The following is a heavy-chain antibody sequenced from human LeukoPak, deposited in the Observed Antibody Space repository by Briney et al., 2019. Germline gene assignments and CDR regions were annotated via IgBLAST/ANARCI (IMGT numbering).Heavy chain of an antibody. Sequence: SQTLSLTCTVPGGSISSDDYYWGWIRQHPGKGLEWIGYIYYSGSTYYNPSLKSRVTISVDTSKNQFSLKLSSVTAADTAVYYCAGLTSSRRAFDIWGQGTMVTVSS. CDR1: GGSISSDDYY. D-gene: IGHD4/OR15-4a*01. CDR3: AGLTSSRRAFDI. CDR2: IYYSGST. V-gene: IGHV4-31*03. J-gene: IGHJ3*02.